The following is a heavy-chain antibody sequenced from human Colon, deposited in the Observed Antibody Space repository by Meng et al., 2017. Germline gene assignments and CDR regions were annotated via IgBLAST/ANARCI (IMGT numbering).Heavy chain of an antibody. CDR3: ARDRKHYGERGWFDP. Sequence: QLQLQGSGPGLVKPSETLSLTCTVSGGSISSGDYYWSWIRQPPGKGLEWIGYIYYSGSTYSNASLKSRVTISIDRSKNQFSLKLSSVTAADTAVYYCARDRKHYGERGWFDPWGQGTLVTVSS. CDR1: GGSISSGDYY. CDR2: IYYSGST. V-gene: IGHV4-30-4*01. D-gene: IGHD4-17*01. J-gene: IGHJ5*02.